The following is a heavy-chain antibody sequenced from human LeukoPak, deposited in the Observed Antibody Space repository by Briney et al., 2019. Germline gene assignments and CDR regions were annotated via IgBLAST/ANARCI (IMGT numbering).Heavy chain of an antibody. CDR3: ARVPHSIDSSGWYENWFDH. V-gene: IGHV6-1*01. J-gene: IGHJ5*02. D-gene: IGHD6-19*01. CDR2: XXXRSKWYN. Sequence: LEXLXRXXXRSKWYNDYAVSVKSRITIHPATSKNQFSLQLNSVTPEDTAVYYCARVPHSIDSSGWYENWFDHWGQGTLVTVSS.